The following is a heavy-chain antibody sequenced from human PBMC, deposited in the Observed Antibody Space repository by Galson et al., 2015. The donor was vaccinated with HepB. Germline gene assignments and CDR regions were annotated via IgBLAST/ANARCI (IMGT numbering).Heavy chain of an antibody. V-gene: IGHV3-33*06. D-gene: IGHD5-12*01. J-gene: IGHJ6*02. CDR3: AKEAGIRSRWFRGFDQDVLGV. CDR1: GFTFESYG. CDR2: IWQDGSNT. Sequence: SLRLSCAASGFTFESYGMHWVRQAPGKGLEWVAVIWQDGSNTYYGDSVKGRFTISRDNSKNTLYLQMNSLRAEDTAVYSCAKEAGIRSRWFRGFDQDVLGVWGQGTAVSVYS.